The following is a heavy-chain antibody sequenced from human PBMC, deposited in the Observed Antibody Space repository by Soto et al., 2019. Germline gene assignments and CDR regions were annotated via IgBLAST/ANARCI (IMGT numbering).Heavy chain of an antibody. CDR2: IYHSGST. J-gene: IGHJ4*02. D-gene: IGHD3-10*01. V-gene: IGHV4-4*02. CDR1: GGSISSSNW. CDR3: ASFGYYYGSGSYYDY. Sequence: SETLSLTCAVSGGSISSSNWWSWVRQPPGKGLEWIGEIYHSGSTNYNPSLKSRVTISVDKSKNQFSLKLSSVTAADTAVYYCASFGYYYGSGSYYDYWGQGTLVTVSS.